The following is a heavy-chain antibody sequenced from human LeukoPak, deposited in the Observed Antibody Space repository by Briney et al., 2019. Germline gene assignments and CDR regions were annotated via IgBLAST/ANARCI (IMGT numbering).Heavy chain of an antibody. CDR3: ARVEEYSSGWPAYWHFDL. D-gene: IGHD6-19*01. Sequence: GGSLRLPCAASGFTFSSYAMHWVRQAPGKGLEWVAVISYDGSNKYYADSVKGRFTISRDNSKNTLYLQMNSLRAEDTAVYYCARVEEYSSGWPAYWHFDLWGRGTLVTVSS. J-gene: IGHJ2*01. V-gene: IGHV3-30*04. CDR2: ISYDGSNK. CDR1: GFTFSSYA.